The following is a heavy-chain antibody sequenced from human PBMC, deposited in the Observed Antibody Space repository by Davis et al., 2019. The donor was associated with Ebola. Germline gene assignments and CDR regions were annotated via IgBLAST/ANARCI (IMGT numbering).Heavy chain of an antibody. Sequence: GGSLRLSCPASGFTFSSYGMHWIRQAPGRGLEWVYSISSIGSTKYYADSVKGRFTTSRDNAKTSLYLQMNSLRAEDTAVYYCARFVVRYFDWLLLGNWFDPWGQGTLVTVSS. D-gene: IGHD3-9*01. V-gene: IGHV3-48*04. CDR3: ARFVVRYFDWLLLGNWFDP. J-gene: IGHJ5*02. CDR2: ISSIGSTK. CDR1: GFTFSSYG.